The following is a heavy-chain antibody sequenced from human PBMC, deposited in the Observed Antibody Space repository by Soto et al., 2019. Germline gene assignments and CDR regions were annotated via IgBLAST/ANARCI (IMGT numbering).Heavy chain of an antibody. V-gene: IGHV1-18*01. CDR1: GHTFSNFG. CDR2: LNTYNGNT. J-gene: IGHJ4*02. CDR3: ARGPDPTYSDF. Sequence: VQLVQSGAEVKKPGASQRVSCKASGHTFSNFGITWVRQAPGQGLEWMGWLNTYNGNTNFALKFQGRVTMTTDTSTNTAYMDLRSLTSDDTAVYYCARGPDPTYSDFWGQGTLVTVSS.